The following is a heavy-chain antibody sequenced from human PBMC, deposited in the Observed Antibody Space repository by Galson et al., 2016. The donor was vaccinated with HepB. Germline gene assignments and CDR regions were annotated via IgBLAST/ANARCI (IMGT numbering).Heavy chain of an antibody. J-gene: IGHJ4*02. CDR2: IKGDGSEE. CDR1: GFRLSDHY. Sequence: SLRLSCAASGFRLSDHYMAWVRQAPGKGLEWVATIKGDGSEEYYLDSVKGRFTISRDNAKNSLYLQMNSLRAEDTAVYYCARDSEWWDWGQGTLVIVSS. CDR3: ARDSEWWD. V-gene: IGHV3-7*01. D-gene: IGHD2-15*01.